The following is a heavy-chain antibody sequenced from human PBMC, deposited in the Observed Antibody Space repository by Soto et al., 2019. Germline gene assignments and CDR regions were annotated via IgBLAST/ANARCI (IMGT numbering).Heavy chain of an antibody. D-gene: IGHD5-18*01. V-gene: IGHV3-15*07. Sequence: PGGSLRLSCAASGFTFSNAWMNWVRQAPGKGLEWVGRIKSKTDGGTTDYAAPVKGRFTISRDDSKNTLYLQMNSLKTEDTAVYYCTTDLGAVAKKDTALVDGMDVWGQGTTVTVSS. J-gene: IGHJ6*02. CDR1: GFTFSNAW. CDR2: IKSKTDGGTT. CDR3: TTDLGAVAKKDTALVDGMDV.